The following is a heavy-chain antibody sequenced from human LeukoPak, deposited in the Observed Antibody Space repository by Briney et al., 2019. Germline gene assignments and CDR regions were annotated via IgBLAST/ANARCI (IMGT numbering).Heavy chain of an antibody. CDR3: AKGDYGDYVNYFDY. D-gene: IGHD4-17*01. V-gene: IGHV3-23*01. J-gene: IGHJ4*02. CDR1: GFTFSSYG. CDR2: ISGSGGST. Sequence: PGGSLRLSCAASGFTFSSYGMSWVRQAPGKGLEWVSAISGSGGSTYYADSVKGRFTISRDNSKNTLYLQMNSLRAEDTAVYYCAKGDYGDYVNYFDYWGQGTLVTVSS.